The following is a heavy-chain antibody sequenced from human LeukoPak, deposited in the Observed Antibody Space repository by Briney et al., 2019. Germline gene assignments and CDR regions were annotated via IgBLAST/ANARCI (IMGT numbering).Heavy chain of an antibody. D-gene: IGHD3-3*01. CDR2: ISSSSSYI. Sequence: PGGSLRLSCAASGFTFSSYSMNWVRQAPGKGLEWVSSISSSSSYIYYADSVKGRFTISRDNSKNTLYLQMNSLRAEDTAVYYCAKAKAYYDFWSTPYWGQGTLVTVSS. CDR1: GFTFSSYS. V-gene: IGHV3-21*01. J-gene: IGHJ4*02. CDR3: AKAKAYYDFWSTPY.